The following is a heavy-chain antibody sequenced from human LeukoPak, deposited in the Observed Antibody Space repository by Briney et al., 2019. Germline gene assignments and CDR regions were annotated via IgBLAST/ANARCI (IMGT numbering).Heavy chain of an antibody. J-gene: IGHJ4*02. V-gene: IGHV3-30-3*01. Sequence: GRSLRLSCAASGFTFSSYATHWVRQAPGKGLEWEAVISYDGSNKYYADSVKGRFTISRDNSKNTLYLQMNSLRAEDTAVYYCARAEYSYGYGYYFDYWGQGTLVTVSS. CDR2: ISYDGSNK. CDR3: ARAEYSYGYGYYFDY. D-gene: IGHD5-18*01. CDR1: GFTFSSYA.